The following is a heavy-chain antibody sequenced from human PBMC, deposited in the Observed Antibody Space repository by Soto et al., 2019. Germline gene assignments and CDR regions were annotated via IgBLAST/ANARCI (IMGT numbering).Heavy chain of an antibody. D-gene: IGHD5-12*01. CDR2: ISSSSSTI. CDR3: ARDVSGLNWFDP. CDR1: GFTFSSYS. Sequence: EVQLVESGGGLVQPGGSLRLSCAASGFTFSSYSMNWVRQAPGKGLEWVSYISSSSSTIYYADSVKGRFTISRDNANNSLYLHMNSLRDEDTAVYYCARDVSGLNWFDPWGQGTLVTVSS. J-gene: IGHJ5*02. V-gene: IGHV3-48*02.